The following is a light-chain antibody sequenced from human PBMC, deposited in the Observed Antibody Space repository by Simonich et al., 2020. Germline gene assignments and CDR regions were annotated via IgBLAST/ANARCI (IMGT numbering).Light chain of an antibody. CDR2: DAS. Sequence: EIVLTQSPATLSLSPGERATLSCRASQSVSSYLAWYQQKPVQAPMLLIYDASNRATGIPARFSGSGSGTDFTRTISSLEPEDFAVYYCQQRSNWPPIFTFGPGTKVDIK. V-gene: IGKV3-11*01. J-gene: IGKJ3*01. CDR3: QQRSNWPPIFT. CDR1: QSVSSY.